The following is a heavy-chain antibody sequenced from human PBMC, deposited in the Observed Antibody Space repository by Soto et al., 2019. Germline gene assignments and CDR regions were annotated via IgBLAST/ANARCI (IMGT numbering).Heavy chain of an antibody. CDR1: RCTFPRED. J-gene: IGHJ6*02. CDR3: ATAARFYPRRGSCYSDMDV. Sequence: AVKVPYMASRCTFPREDINLLRLATGQRREGMGWMNPNSVNTGYAQKFQGKVTMTRNTSISKAYMELSSLRSEYTAVDYCATAARFYPRRGSCYSDMDVWGQGTTVTVSS. V-gene: IGHV1-8*01. CDR2: MNPNSVNT. D-gene: IGHD3-10*01.